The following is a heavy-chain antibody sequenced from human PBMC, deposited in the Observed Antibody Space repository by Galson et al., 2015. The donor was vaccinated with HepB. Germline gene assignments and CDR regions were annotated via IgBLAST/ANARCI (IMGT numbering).Heavy chain of an antibody. CDR3: TRDRGVGATLYFDY. J-gene: IGHJ4*02. V-gene: IGHV3-49*03. CDR2: IRSKAYGGTT. CDR1: GFTFGDYA. Sequence: SLRLSCAASGFTFGDYAMSWFRQAPGKGLEWVGFIRSKAYGGTTEYAASVKGRFTISRDDSKSIAYLQMNSLKTEDTAVYYCTRDRGVGATLYFDYWGQGTLVTVSS. D-gene: IGHD1-26*01.